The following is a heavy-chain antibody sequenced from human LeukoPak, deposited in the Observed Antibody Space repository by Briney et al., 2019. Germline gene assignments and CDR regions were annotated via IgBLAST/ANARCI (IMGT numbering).Heavy chain of an antibody. CDR2: ISYDGSNK. V-gene: IGHV3-30*03. D-gene: IGHD2-21*02. CDR3: ATGVTSDSYLFNSYLFNY. CDR1: GFTFSSYG. Sequence: SGGSLRLSCAASGFTFSSYGMHWVRQAPGKGLEWVAVISYDGSNKYYAYSVKGRFTISRDNSKDTLYLQMNSLRAEDTAVYYCATGVTSDSYLFNSYLFNYWGQGTLVTVSS. J-gene: IGHJ4*02.